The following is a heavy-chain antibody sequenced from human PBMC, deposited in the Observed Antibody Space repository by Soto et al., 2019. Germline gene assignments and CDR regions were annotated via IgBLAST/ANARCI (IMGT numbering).Heavy chain of an antibody. J-gene: IGHJ4*02. CDR1: GFTFSIYW. CDR3: ARAPPVPESLLGLVYFDY. V-gene: IGHV3-7*05. D-gene: IGHD2-15*01. CDR2: IKQDGGEK. Sequence: PGGSLRLSCAASGFTFSIYWMTWVRQAPGKGLEWVANIKQDGGEKYYVDSVKGRFTISRDNAKNSLYLQMNSLRAEDTAVYYCARAPPVPESLLGLVYFDYWGQGTLVTVSS.